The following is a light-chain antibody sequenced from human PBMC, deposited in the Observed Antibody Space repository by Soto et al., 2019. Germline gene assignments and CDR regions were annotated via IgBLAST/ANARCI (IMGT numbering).Light chain of an antibody. CDR1: QDISSW. J-gene: IGKJ4*01. V-gene: IGKV1-12*01. Sequence: DIQMTQSPYSMSASVRDRVTITCRTSQDISSWLAWYQQEPGKAPKLLIYAASSLQSGVPSRFSGNGSGTDFTLTISSLQPEDFATYDCQPANSFPLTFGGGTEVDIK. CDR3: QPANSFPLT. CDR2: AAS.